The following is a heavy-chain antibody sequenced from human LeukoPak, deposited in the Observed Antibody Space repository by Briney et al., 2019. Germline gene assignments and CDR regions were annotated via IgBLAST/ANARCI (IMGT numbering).Heavy chain of an antibody. V-gene: IGHV4-59*08. Sequence: PSETLSLTCTVSGGSMTSYYWSWIRQPPGKGLEWIGYIYYSGSIKYNPSLQSRVTISIDTSKNQFSLKVNCVTAADTAGYYCARGNERYARFDLWGQGTLVSVSS. CDR1: GGSMTSYY. CDR2: IYYSGSI. D-gene: IGHD1-1*01. J-gene: IGHJ5*02. CDR3: ARGNERYARFDL.